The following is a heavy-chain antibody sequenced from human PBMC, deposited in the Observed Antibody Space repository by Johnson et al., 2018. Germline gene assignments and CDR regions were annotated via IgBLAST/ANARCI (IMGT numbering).Heavy chain of an antibody. CDR2: IYYSGST. J-gene: IGHJ6*02. CDR1: GGSISSYY. Sequence: QVQLQESGPGLVKXSETXSLXCTVSGGSISSYYWSWIRQPPGKGLEWIGYIYYSGSTNYTPSLNSRVTISVDTSTNQFSLKLSSVTAADTAVYYCARDISSAAFYYYGMDVWGQGTTVTVSS. V-gene: IGHV4-59*01. CDR3: ARDISSAAFYYYGMDV. D-gene: IGHD2-2*01.